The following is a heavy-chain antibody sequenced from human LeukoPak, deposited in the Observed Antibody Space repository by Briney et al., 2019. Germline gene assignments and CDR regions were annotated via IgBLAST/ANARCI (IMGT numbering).Heavy chain of an antibody. CDR3: ARNYGDYVDY. D-gene: IGHD4-17*01. CDR2: IYYSGST. CDR1: GGSFSGYY. V-gene: IGHV4-59*01. J-gene: IGHJ4*02. Sequence: SETLSLTCAVYGGSFSGYYWSWIRQPPGKGLEWIGYIYYSGSTNYNPSLKSRVTISVDTSKNQFSLKLSSVTAADTAVYYCARNYGDYVDYWGQGTLVTVSS.